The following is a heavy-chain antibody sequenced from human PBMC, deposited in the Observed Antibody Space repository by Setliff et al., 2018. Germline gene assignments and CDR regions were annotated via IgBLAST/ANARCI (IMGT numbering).Heavy chain of an antibody. Sequence: PSETLSLTCTVSGGSISSYYWSWIRQPAGKGLEWIGHIYIGGSANYNPSLKSRVTMSIGTSKNQFSLKLSSVTAADMAVYYCAREQWLDPPGYYYMDVWAKGTTVTVSS. D-gene: IGHD6-19*01. CDR1: GGSISSYY. J-gene: IGHJ6*03. CDR3: AREQWLDPPGYYYMDV. CDR2: IYIGGSA. V-gene: IGHV4-4*07.